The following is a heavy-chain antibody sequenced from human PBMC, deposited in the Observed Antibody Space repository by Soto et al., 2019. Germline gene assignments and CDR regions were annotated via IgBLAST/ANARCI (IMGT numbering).Heavy chain of an antibody. V-gene: IGHV3-23*01. CDR1: GFTFSSYA. J-gene: IGHJ5*02. CDR2: ISGSGGST. D-gene: IGHD3-10*01. CDR3: AKVWGFTMVGEFIIPPASGGSAP. Sequence: LRLSCAASGFTFSSYAMSWVRQAPGKGLEWVSAISGSGGSTYYADSVKGRFTISRDNSKNTLYLQMNSLRAEDTAVYYCAKVWGFTMVGEFIIPPASGGSAPGGKGTLVPAS.